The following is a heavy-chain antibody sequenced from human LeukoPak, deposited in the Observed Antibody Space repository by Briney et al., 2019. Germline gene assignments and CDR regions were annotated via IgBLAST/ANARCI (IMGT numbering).Heavy chain of an antibody. CDR3: ASPHNGRDGYNSGAFDI. CDR2: INPNSGDT. CDR1: GCIFTGYY. D-gene: IGHD5-24*01. J-gene: IGHJ3*02. V-gene: IGHV1-2*02. Sequence: GASVKVSCKASGCIFTGYYMHWVRQAPGQGLEWMGWINPNSGDTNYAQKFQGRVTMTRDMSTSTVYMELSSLRSEDTAVYYCASPHNGRDGYNSGAFDIWGQGTMVTVSS.